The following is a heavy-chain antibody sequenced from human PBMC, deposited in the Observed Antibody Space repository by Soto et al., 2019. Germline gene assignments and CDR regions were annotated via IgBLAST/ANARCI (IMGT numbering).Heavy chain of an antibody. V-gene: IGHV1-18*01. CDR3: VRDQQWLLPVPLNFDY. D-gene: IGHD6-19*01. CDR2: ISAFNGET. Sequence: ASVKVSWKASGFTFSDYGFSWVRQAPGRGLEWMGWISAFNGETNYTQKSEGRVAMTTDAATTTAYMELRSLTVDDTAVYYCVRDQQWLLPVPLNFDYWGQGTVVTVSS. J-gene: IGHJ4*02. CDR1: GFTFSDYG.